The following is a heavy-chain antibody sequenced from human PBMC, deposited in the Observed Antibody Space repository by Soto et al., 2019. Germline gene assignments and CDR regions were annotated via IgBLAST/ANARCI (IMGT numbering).Heavy chain of an antibody. J-gene: IGHJ6*02. CDR2: INAGNGNT. D-gene: IGHD3-10*01. V-gene: IGHV1-3*01. CDR1: GYTFTSYA. CDR3: ARGFTMVRGVITYYGYGMDF. Sequence: ASVKVSCKASGYTFTSYAMHWVRQAPGQRLEWMGWINAGNGNTKYSQKFQGRVTITADKSTSTAYMELSSLRSEDTAVYYCARGFTMVRGVITYYGYGMDFWGQGTTVTVSS.